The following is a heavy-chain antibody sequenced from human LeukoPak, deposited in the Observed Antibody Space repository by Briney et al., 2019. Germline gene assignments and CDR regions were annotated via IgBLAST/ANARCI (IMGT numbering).Heavy chain of an antibody. J-gene: IGHJ6*03. CDR2: INPDNGGN. Sequence: ASVKVSCKSSGYTFTGYYLHWVRQAPGQGLGWLGWINPDNGGNNYTQKFQGRVTVTRDTSISKAYMELNRLQAADTAVYYCARDVRYSNYMDVSGKGNTVTVSS. CDR3: ARDVRYSNYMDV. V-gene: IGHV1-2*02. D-gene: IGHD5-12*01. CDR1: GYTFTGYY.